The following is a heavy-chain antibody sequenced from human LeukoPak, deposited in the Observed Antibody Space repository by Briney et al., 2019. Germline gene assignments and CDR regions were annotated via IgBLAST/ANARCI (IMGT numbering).Heavy chain of an antibody. Sequence: PTGGSLRLSCAASGFTFSSYAMSWVRQAPGKGLEWVSAISHTGSDTYYADSVKDRFSISRDNSKNTLYLQMNGLRAEDTALYYCAKRFYGSGSFYGDWGRGTLVTVSS. V-gene: IGHV3-23*01. J-gene: IGHJ4*02. CDR1: GFTFSSYA. CDR2: ISHTGSDT. D-gene: IGHD3-10*01. CDR3: AKRFYGSGSFYGD.